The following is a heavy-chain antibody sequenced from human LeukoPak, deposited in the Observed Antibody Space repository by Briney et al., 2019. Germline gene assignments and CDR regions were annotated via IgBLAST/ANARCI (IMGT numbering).Heavy chain of an antibody. Sequence: ASVKVSCKASGGTFSNYAISWVRQAPGQGLEWMGIINPSGGSTSYAQKFQGRVTMTRDTSTSTVYMELSSLRSEDTAVYYCAREGPRWELLMYYYYMDVWGKGTTVTISS. CDR3: AREGPRWELLMYYYYMDV. CDR1: GGTFSNYA. D-gene: IGHD1-26*01. CDR2: INPSGGST. V-gene: IGHV1-46*01. J-gene: IGHJ6*03.